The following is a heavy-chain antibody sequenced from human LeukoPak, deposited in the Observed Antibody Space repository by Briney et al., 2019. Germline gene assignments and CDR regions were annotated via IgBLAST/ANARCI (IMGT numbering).Heavy chain of an antibody. CDR3: AKFYYGSGSYPFDY. Sequence: GGSLRLSCAASGFTFSSYGMHWVRQAPGKGLEWVAVIWYDGSNKYYADSVKGRFTISRDNSKNTLYLQMSSLRAEDTAVYYCAKFYYGSGSYPFDYWGQGTLVTVSS. D-gene: IGHD3-10*01. CDR2: IWYDGSNK. J-gene: IGHJ4*02. CDR1: GFTFSSYG. V-gene: IGHV3-33*06.